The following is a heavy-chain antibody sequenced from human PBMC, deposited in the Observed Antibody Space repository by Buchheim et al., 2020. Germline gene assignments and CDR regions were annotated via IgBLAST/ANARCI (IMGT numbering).Heavy chain of an antibody. V-gene: IGHV1-8*01. Sequence: QVQLVQSGAEVKKPGASVKVSCKASGYTFTSYDINWVRQATGQGLEWMGWMNPNSGNTGYAQKFQGRATMTRNTSISTAYMELSSLRSEDTAVYYCARGFRSSSWLDTSYYGMDVWGQGTT. J-gene: IGHJ6*02. CDR1: GYTFTSYD. D-gene: IGHD6-13*01. CDR3: ARGFRSSSWLDTSYYGMDV. CDR2: MNPNSGNT.